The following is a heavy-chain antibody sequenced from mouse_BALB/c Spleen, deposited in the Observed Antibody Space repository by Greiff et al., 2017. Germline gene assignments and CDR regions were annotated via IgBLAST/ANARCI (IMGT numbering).Heavy chain of an antibody. J-gene: IGHJ4*01. CDR2: INSNGGST. V-gene: IGHV5-6-3*01. CDR3: ASLITTVVDYYAMDY. D-gene: IGHD1-1*01. Sequence: DVHLVESGGGLVQPGGSLKLSCAASGFTFSSYGMSWVRQTPDKRLELVATINSNGGSTYYPDSVKGRFTISRDNAKNTLYLQMSSLKSEDTAMYYCASLITTVVDYYAMDYWGQGTSVTVSS. CDR1: GFTFSSYG.